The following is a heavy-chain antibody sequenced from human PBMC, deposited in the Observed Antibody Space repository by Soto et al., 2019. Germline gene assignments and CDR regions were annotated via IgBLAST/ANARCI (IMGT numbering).Heavy chain of an antibody. CDR1: GFTFRNYD. CDR3: ARTDRDFYGLDV. Sequence: EVQLVESGGGLVQPGGSLRLSCEASGFTFRNYDMHWVRQGTGKGLEWVSGISAAGDPDYADSVEGRFTISRENAQNSLFLQMNRLRVGDTAVYYCARTDRDFYGLDVWGQGTTVIVSS. J-gene: IGHJ6*02. V-gene: IGHV3-13*05. CDR2: ISAAGDP.